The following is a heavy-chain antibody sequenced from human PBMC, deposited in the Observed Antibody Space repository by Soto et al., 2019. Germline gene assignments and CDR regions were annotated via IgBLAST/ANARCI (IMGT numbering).Heavy chain of an antibody. CDR2: ISGSGGTT. V-gene: IGHV3-23*01. J-gene: IGHJ3*02. Sequence: PGGFLRLSCAASGFTFSSYAMSWVRQAPGKGLEWVSAISGSGGTTYYADSVKGRFTFSRDNSKNTLYLQMNSLRAEDTAVYYCAKTANGWFSAFDIWGQGTMVTVSS. D-gene: IGHD6-19*01. CDR3: AKTANGWFSAFDI. CDR1: GFTFSSYA.